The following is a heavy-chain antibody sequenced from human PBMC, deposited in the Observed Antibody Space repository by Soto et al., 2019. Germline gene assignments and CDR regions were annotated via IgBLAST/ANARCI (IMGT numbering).Heavy chain of an antibody. V-gene: IGHV3-21*01. CDR2: ISSSSSYI. Sequence: GGSLRLSCAASGFTFSSYSMNWVRQAPGKGLEWVSSISSSSSYIYYADSVKGRFTISRDNAKNSLYLQMNSLRAEDTAVYYCARVAYGGNSGGAFDIWGQGTMVTVSS. CDR1: GFTFSSYS. CDR3: ARVAYGGNSGGAFDI. J-gene: IGHJ3*02. D-gene: IGHD4-17*01.